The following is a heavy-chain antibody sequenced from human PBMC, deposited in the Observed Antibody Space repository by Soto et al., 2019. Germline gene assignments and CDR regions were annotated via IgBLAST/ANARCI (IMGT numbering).Heavy chain of an antibody. CDR3: ARYTSIAVAGTLDS. CDR2: INHSGST. J-gene: IGHJ4*02. D-gene: IGHD6-19*01. V-gene: IGHV4-34*01. Sequence: QVQLQQWGAGLLKPSETLSLTCAVYGGSFSGYYWSWIRQPPGKGLEWIGEINHSGSTNYNPSLKSRVATSVDTSKNQFSLKLSSVPAADTAVYYCARYTSIAVAGTLDSWGQGTLVTVSS. CDR1: GGSFSGYY.